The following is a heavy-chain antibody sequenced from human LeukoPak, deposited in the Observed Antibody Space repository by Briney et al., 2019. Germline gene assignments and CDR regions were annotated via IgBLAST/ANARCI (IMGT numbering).Heavy chain of an antibody. V-gene: IGHV3-23*01. CDR3: AKERLPYDILTLTNWFDP. CDR1: GSTFSSYG. Sequence: GGSLRLSCAASGSTFSSYGMSWVRQAPGKGLEWVSAISSSGGSTYYADSVKGRFTISSDNSKNTLYLQMNSLRAEDTAVYYCAKERLPYDILTLTNWFDPWGQGTLVTVS. CDR2: ISSSGGST. J-gene: IGHJ5*02. D-gene: IGHD3-9*01.